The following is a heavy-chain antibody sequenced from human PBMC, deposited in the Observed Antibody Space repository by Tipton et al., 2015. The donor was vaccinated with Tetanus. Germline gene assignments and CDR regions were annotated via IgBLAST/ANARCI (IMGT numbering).Heavy chain of an antibody. D-gene: IGHD4-11*01. Sequence: TLSLTCIVSGGSLSSSDYYGAWVRQSPLKGLEWIGSVSYSGRTYYNPSLKSRVSISIDTSQNQFSLRLTSVTAADTAVYFCARNVYTVTNDAFDIWGHGTLVNVSS. CDR2: VSYSGRT. V-gene: IGHV4-39*07. CDR3: ARNVYTVTNDAFDI. J-gene: IGHJ3*02. CDR1: GGSLSSSDYY.